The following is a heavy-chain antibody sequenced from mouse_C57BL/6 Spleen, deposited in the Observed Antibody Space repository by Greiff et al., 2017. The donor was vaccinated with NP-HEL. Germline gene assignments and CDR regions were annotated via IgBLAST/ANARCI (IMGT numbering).Heavy chain of an antibody. CDR3: AREGQLRIRDYFDY. Sequence: QVQLKQPGTELVKPGASVKLSCKASGYTFTSYWMHWVKQRPGQGLEWIGNINPSNGGTNYDEKFKSKATLTVDKSSSTAYMQLSSLTSEDSAVYYCAREGQLRIRDYFDYWGQGTTLTVSS. CDR1: GYTFTSYW. D-gene: IGHD3-2*02. V-gene: IGHV1-53*01. J-gene: IGHJ2*01. CDR2: INPSNGGT.